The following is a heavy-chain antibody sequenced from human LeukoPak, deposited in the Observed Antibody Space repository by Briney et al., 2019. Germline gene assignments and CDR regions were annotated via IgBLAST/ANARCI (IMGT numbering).Heavy chain of an antibody. CDR1: GYTXTELS. CDR3: ATAYGDYVDY. D-gene: IGHD4-17*01. Sequence: ASVKVSCKVSGYTXTELSMHRVRQAPGKGLEWMGGFDPEDGETIYAQKIQGRVTITEDTSTDTAYMDLSSLRSEDTAVYYCATAYGDYVDYWGQGTLVTVSS. J-gene: IGHJ4*02. CDR2: FDPEDGET. V-gene: IGHV1-24*01.